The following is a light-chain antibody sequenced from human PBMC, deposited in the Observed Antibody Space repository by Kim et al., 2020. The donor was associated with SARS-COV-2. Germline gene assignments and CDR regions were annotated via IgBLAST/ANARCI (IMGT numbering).Light chain of an antibody. Sequence: GTTVRITCQGDSLRSYYASWYQQKPGQAPVLVIYGKNNRPSGIPDRFSGSSSGNTASLTITGAQAEDEADYYCNSRDSSGNHPHVVFGGGTQLTVL. CDR3: NSRDSSGNHPHVV. CDR2: GKN. V-gene: IGLV3-19*01. CDR1: SLRSYY. J-gene: IGLJ2*01.